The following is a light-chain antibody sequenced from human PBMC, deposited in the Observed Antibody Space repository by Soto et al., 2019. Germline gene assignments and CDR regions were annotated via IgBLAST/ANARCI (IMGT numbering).Light chain of an antibody. CDR1: QSVSSN. V-gene: IGKV3-15*01. Sequence: EIVMTQSPATLSVSPGDRATLSCRASQSVSSNLAWYRQRPGQAPRLLLYGASTRATGIPARFSGSGSETEFTLTIRSLQSEDSATYYCQEYNNWPPTWTFGQGTKVEIK. CDR2: GAS. CDR3: QEYNNWPPTWT. J-gene: IGKJ1*01.